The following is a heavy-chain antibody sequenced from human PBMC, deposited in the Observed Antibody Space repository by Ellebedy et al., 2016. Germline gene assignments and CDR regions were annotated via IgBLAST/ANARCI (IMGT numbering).Heavy chain of an antibody. CDR1: GFTFSDYY. CDR3: ASFVRGVIDY. J-gene: IGHJ4*02. Sequence: GESLKISXAASGFTFSDYYMSWIRQAPGKGLEWVSYISSSGSTIYYADSVKGRFTISRDNAKNSLYLQMNSPRAEDTAVYYCASFVRGVIDYWGQGTLVTVSS. D-gene: IGHD3-10*01. V-gene: IGHV3-11*01. CDR2: ISSSGSTI.